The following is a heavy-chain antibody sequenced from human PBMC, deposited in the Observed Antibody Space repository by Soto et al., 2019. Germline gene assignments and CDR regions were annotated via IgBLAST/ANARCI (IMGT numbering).Heavy chain of an antibody. CDR1: GFTFSSYA. Sequence: GGSLRLSCAASGFTFSSYAMSWVRQAPGKGLEWVSAISGSGGSTYYADSVKGRFTISRDNSKNTLYLQTNSLRAEDTAVYYCANLPSSGYWYYGMDVWGQGTTVTGSS. V-gene: IGHV3-23*01. CDR2: ISGSGGST. CDR3: ANLPSSGYWYYGMDV. J-gene: IGHJ6*02. D-gene: IGHD3-3*01.